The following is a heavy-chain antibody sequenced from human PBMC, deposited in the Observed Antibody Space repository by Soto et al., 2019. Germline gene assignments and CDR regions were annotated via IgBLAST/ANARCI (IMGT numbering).Heavy chain of an antibody. V-gene: IGHV3-7*01. CDR1: GFMFSAYW. CDR3: ARDFYGGYTYGPGDY. D-gene: IGHD5-18*01. CDR2: IHGDGGKI. Sequence: GSLRLSCAASGFMFSAYWMSWVRQAPGKGLEWVANIHGDGGKIYYVDSVKGRFTIARDNAKRSLYLQMNSLRAEDTAVYYCARDFYGGYTYGPGDYWGQGALVTVSS. J-gene: IGHJ4*02.